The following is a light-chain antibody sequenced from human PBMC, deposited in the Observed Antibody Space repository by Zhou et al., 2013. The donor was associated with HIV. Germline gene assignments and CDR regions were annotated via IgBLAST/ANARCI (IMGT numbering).Light chain of an antibody. J-gene: IGKJ1*01. CDR2: GAS. CDR1: QRLNSDF. CDR3: QQFASLPRS. Sequence: EIVLTQSPATLSLSIGERATLSCRASQRLNSDFLAWYQQRPGQAPRLLVYGASNRATGIPERFNATGSGTDFALTVSRLEPEDFGVYYCQQFASLPRSFGPGTKV. V-gene: IGKV3-20*01.